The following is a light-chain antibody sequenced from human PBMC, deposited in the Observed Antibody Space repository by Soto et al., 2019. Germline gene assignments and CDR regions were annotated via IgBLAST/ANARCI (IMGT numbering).Light chain of an antibody. V-gene: IGKV1-39*01. CDR1: QSISYY. CDR2: AAS. Sequence: IQMAQSPSSLSASVGARVPIPCRARQSISYYLNWYQVKPGKAPELLIYAASSLQSGVPSRFSGSGSGTDFTLTISSLQPEDFASYFCQQSYFNPYTFGQGTKVDI. J-gene: IGKJ2*01. CDR3: QQSYFNPYT.